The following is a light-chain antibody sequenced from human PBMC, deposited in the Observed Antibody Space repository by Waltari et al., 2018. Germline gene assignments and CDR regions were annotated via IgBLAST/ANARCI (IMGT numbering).Light chain of an antibody. CDR1: SSDIGYYNL. CDR2: EVN. V-gene: IGLV2-23*02. CDR3: CSYIGDSAWV. J-gene: IGLJ3*02. Sequence: QSALTQPASVSGSPGQSITISCTGTSSDIGYYNLVSWYQQDPGKAPKVIIYEVNKRPSGVSNRFSGSQSGNTASLTISGLQAEDEADYYCCSYIGDSAWVFGGGTKVTVL.